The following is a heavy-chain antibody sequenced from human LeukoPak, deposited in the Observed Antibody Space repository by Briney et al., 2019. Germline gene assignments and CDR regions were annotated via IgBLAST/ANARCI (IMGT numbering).Heavy chain of an antibody. Sequence: GGSLRLSCAASGFTFTKYWMAWVRQAPGKGLEWVSYIRSSDGAIAYADSVKGRFTISRDDAKNSLYLQMNSLRDEDTAVYYCARDRDWAFDYWGQGTLITVSS. CDR2: IRSSDGAI. V-gene: IGHV3-48*02. D-gene: IGHD3-9*01. J-gene: IGHJ4*02. CDR3: ARDRDWAFDY. CDR1: GFTFTKYW.